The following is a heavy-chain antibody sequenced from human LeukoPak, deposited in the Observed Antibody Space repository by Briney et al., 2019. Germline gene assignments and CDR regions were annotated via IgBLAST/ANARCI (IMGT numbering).Heavy chain of an antibody. CDR2: ISADGST. J-gene: IGHJ5*02. CDR3: VACSSASCYGDRFDP. D-gene: IGHD2-2*01. CDR1: GFTFDDYA. V-gene: IGHV3-23*01. Sequence: GGSLRLSCAASGFTFDDYAMHWVRQAPGKGLEWVSSISADGSTYYADSVKGRFTISRDNSRDTFFLEMNSLRAEDTALYYCVACSSASCYGDRFDPWGQGTLVTVSS.